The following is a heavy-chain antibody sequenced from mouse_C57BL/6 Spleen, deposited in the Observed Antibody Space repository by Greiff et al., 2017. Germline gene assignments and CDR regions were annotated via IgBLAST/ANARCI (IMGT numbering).Heavy chain of an antibody. Sequence: EVQLQQSGAELVRPGASVKLSCTASGFNIKDDYMHWVKQRPEQGLEWIGWIDPENGDTEYASKFQGKATITADPSSNTAYLQLSSLTSEDTAVYYCTLITTVVGDYWGQGTTLTVSS. CDR1: GFNIKDDY. V-gene: IGHV14-4*01. CDR2: IDPENGDT. J-gene: IGHJ2*01. CDR3: TLITTVVGDY. D-gene: IGHD1-1*01.